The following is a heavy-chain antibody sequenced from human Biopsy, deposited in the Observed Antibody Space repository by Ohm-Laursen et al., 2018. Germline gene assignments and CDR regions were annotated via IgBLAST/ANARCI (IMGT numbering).Heavy chain of an antibody. V-gene: IGHV4-34*01. D-gene: IGHD3-16*01. CDR2: INHRGSA. Sequence: GTLSLTWAVYGGSFSGYYWIWIRQPPGKGLEWIGEINHRGSASYNPSLKSRITVLVDTSKNQFSLKLRSVSAADTAVYFCARALDYYDPYYYYAMDVWGQGTSVTVSS. CDR1: GGSFSGYY. CDR3: ARALDYYDPYYYYAMDV. J-gene: IGHJ6*02.